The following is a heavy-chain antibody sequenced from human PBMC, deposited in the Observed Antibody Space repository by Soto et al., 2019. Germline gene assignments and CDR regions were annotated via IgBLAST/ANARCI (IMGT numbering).Heavy chain of an antibody. V-gene: IGHV3-23*01. J-gene: IGHJ5*02. CDR3: ASMGMVPAPPHGVDP. CDR1: GFALSAYA. CDR2: ISVSGGST. D-gene: IGHD2-2*01. Sequence: VQLLESGGGLVQPGGSLRLSCAASGFALSAYAMTWVRQAPGKGLEWVSAISVSGGSTYYADSVKGRFTSSRDNSKYTLYLQMNSLRLEDTALYYCASMGMVPAPPHGVDPWGQGTLVTVSS.